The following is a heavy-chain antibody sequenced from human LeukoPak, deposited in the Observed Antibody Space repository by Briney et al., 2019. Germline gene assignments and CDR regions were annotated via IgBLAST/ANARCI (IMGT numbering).Heavy chain of an antibody. J-gene: IGHJ4*02. Sequence: PSETLSLTCTVSGGSISSYYWSWIRQPPGKGLEWIGYVYYSGSTNYNPSLKSRVTISVDTSKNQFSLKVSSLTAADTAVYYCARPGSLRGVAFDYWGQGVVVTVSS. D-gene: IGHD3-10*01. CDR1: GGSISSYY. CDR3: ARPGSLRGVAFDY. V-gene: IGHV4-59*12. CDR2: VYYSGST.